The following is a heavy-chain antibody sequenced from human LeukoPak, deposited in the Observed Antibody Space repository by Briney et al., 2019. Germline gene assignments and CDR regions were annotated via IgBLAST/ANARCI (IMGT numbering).Heavy chain of an antibody. Sequence: GGSLRLSCSASGFTFSSYAMHWVRQAPGKGLEYVSAISSNGGSTYYADSVKGRFTISRDNSKNTPYLQMSSLRAEDTAVYYCVKDLPPGIAVAGTFDYWGQGTLVTVSS. CDR1: GFTFSSYA. CDR2: ISSNGGST. D-gene: IGHD6-19*01. V-gene: IGHV3-64D*09. CDR3: VKDLPPGIAVAGTFDY. J-gene: IGHJ4*02.